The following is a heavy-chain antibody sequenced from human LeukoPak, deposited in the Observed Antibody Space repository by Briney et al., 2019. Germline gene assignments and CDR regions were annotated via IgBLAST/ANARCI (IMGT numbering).Heavy chain of an antibody. Sequence: GESLKISCKGSGYSFATYGIGWVRQMPGKGPEWMGFIYPGDSDTRYSPSFQGQVTMSADKSINTAYLQWSSLKASDTAMYYCARRQGCSSTSCPPDYWGQGTLVTVSS. CDR1: GYSFATYG. CDR3: ARRQGCSSTSCPPDY. J-gene: IGHJ4*02. CDR2: IYPGDSDT. V-gene: IGHV5-51*01. D-gene: IGHD2-2*01.